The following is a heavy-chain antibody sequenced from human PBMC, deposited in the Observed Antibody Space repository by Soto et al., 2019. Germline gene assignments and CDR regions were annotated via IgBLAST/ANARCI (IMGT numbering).Heavy chain of an antibody. Sequence: EVQLVESGGGLVQPGGSLRLSCAASGFTFSSYSMNWVRQAPGKGLEWGSYISSSSSTIYYADSVKGRFTISRDNAKNSLYLQRNSLRAEDTAVYYCARGPYYYDSSGPWGYFDLWGRGTLVTVSS. J-gene: IGHJ2*01. CDR2: ISSSSSTI. V-gene: IGHV3-48*01. D-gene: IGHD3-22*01. CDR3: ARGPYYYDSSGPWGYFDL. CDR1: GFTFSSYS.